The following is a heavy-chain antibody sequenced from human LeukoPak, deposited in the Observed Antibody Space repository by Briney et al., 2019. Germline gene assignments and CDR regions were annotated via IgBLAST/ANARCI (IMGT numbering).Heavy chain of an antibody. CDR2: INPAGSET. D-gene: IGHD2-15*01. CDR3: ARFGYVAAVDV. CDR1: GFSVSAYW. Sequence: GGSLRLSCAASGFSVSAYWMMWVRQAPGTGLEWVANINPAGSETYYVDPVKGRFSISRDNAKNLVYLQMNSLRAEDTAVYHCARFGYVAAVDVWGQGTPVTVSS. J-gene: IGHJ4*02. V-gene: IGHV3-7*01.